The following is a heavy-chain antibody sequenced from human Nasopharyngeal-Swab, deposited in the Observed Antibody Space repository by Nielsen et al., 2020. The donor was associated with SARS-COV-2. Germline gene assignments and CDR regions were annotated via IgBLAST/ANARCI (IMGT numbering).Heavy chain of an antibody. V-gene: IGHV4-61*01. CDR2: IYYSGST. CDR1: GGSISSSSYY. Sequence: SETLSLTCTVSGGSISSSSYYWSWIRQPPGKGLEWIGYIYYSGSTNYNPSLKSRVTISVDTSKNQFSLKLSSVTAADTAVYYCARGGGRYYYDSSGYQDAFDIWGQGTMVTVSS. D-gene: IGHD3-22*01. J-gene: IGHJ3*02. CDR3: ARGGGRYYYDSSGYQDAFDI.